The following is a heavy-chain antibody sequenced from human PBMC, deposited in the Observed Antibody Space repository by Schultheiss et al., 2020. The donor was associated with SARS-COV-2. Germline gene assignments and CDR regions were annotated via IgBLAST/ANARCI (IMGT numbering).Heavy chain of an antibody. J-gene: IGHJ6*03. Sequence: GGSLRLSCAASGFTFDDYTMHWVRQAPGKGLEWVSLISWDGGSTYYEDSVKGRFTISRDNSKNSLYLQMNSLRTEDTALYYCTTPLDCSSTSCYYYYYYYMDVWGKGTTVTVSS. CDR1: GFTFDDYT. D-gene: IGHD2-2*01. CDR2: ISWDGGST. V-gene: IGHV3-43*01. CDR3: TTPLDCSSTSCYYYYYYYMDV.